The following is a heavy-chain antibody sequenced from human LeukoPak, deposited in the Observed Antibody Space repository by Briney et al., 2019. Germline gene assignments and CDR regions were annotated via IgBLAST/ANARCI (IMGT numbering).Heavy chain of an antibody. CDR2: ISAYNGNT. D-gene: IGHD3-22*01. CDR1: GYTFTSYG. J-gene: IGHJ4*02. Sequence: ASVKVSCTASGYTFTSYGISWVRQAPGQGLEWMGWISAYNGNTNYAQKLQGRVTMTTDTSTSTAYMELRSLRSDDTAVYYCAREGYYYDSSGYYEFFDYWGQGTLVTVSS. CDR3: AREGYYYDSSGYYEFFDY. V-gene: IGHV1-18*01.